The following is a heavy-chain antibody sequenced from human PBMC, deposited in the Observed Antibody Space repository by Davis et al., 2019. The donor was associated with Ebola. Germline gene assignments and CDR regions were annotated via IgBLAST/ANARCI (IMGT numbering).Heavy chain of an antibody. CDR1: GGTFSSYA. CDR2: IIPIFGTA. CDR3: ATATQRYSYGYWFDP. J-gene: IGHJ5*02. Sequence: SVKVSCKASGGTFSSYAISWVRQAPGQGLEWMGGIIPIFGTANYAQKFQGRVTITADESTSTAYMELSSLRSEDTAVYYCATATQRYSYGYWFDPWGQGTLVTVSS. D-gene: IGHD5-18*01. V-gene: IGHV1-69*13.